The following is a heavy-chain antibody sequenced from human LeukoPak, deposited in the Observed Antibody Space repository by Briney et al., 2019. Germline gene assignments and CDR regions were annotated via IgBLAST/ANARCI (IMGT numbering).Heavy chain of an antibody. D-gene: IGHD3-3*01. CDR1: GGSISSYY. CDR3: ARANRPFWSGYYYGMDV. Sequence: SETLSLTCTVSGGSISSYYWSWIRQPAGKGLEWIGRIYTSGSTNYNPSLKSRVTISVDTSKNQFSLKLSSVTAADTAVYYCARANRPFWSGYYYGMDVWGQGTTVTVSS. CDR2: IYTSGST. V-gene: IGHV4-4*07. J-gene: IGHJ6*02.